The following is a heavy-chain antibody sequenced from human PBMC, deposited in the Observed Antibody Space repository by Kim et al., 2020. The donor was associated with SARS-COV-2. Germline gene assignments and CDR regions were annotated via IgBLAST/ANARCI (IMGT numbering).Heavy chain of an antibody. CDR3: AKDSGTWFGELGRWFDP. CDR1: GFTFSSYA. J-gene: IGHJ5*02. V-gene: IGHV3-23*01. Sequence: GGSLRLSCAASGFTFSSYAMSWVRQAPGKGLEWVSAISGSGGSTYYADSVKGRFTISRDNSKNTLYLQMNSLRAEDTAVYYCAKDSGTWFGELGRWFDPWGQGTLVTVSS. D-gene: IGHD3-10*01. CDR2: ISGSGGST.